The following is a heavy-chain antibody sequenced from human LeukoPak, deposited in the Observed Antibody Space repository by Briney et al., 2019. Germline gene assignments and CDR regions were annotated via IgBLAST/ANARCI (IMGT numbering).Heavy chain of an antibody. CDR3: ARRPDYGDY. V-gene: IGHV1-2*02. J-gene: IGHJ4*02. Sequence: ASVKVSCKASGYTCTAHYMHWVRQAPGQGLEWMGWIGPNTGNTNYAQKFQGRVTMTRDTSLSTVYMELSSLRSDDTAVYYCARRPDYGDYWGQGTLVTVSS. CDR1: GYTCTAHY. CDR2: IGPNTGNT.